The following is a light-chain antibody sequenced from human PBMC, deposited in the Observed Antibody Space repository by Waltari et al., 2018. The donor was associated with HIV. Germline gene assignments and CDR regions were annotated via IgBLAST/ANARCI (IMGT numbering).Light chain of an antibody. J-gene: IGLJ2*01. Sequence: SSELTQDPAVSVALGQTVRITCQGDSLRSYYASWYQQKPGQAPVLVIYGKNNRPSGIPDRFSGSSSGNTASLTITGAQAEDVADYYCNSRDNNDNHVVFGGGTKVTVL. CDR1: SLRSYY. V-gene: IGLV3-19*01. CDR3: NSRDNNDNHVV. CDR2: GKN.